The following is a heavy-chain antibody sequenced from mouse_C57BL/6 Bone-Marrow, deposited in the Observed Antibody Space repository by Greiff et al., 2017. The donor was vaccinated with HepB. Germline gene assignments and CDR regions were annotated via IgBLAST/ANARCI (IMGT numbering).Heavy chain of an antibody. Sequence: EVKLQESGGGLVQPGGSLKLSCAASGFTFSDYYMYWVRQTPEKRLEWVAYISNGGGSTYYPDTVKGRFTISRDNAKNTLYLQMSRLKSEDTAMYYCAIVTTGYWGQGTTLTVSS. J-gene: IGHJ2*01. CDR2: ISNGGGST. D-gene: IGHD2-5*01. V-gene: IGHV5-12*01. CDR1: GFTFSDYY. CDR3: AIVTTGY.